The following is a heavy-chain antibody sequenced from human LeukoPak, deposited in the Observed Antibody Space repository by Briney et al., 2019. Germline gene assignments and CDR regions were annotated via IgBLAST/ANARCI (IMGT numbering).Heavy chain of an antibody. CDR3: ALGTINKDFYFGMDV. Sequence: GGSLRLSCAASGFTFSDYYMTWLRQAPGKGLEWLSYISNSGSTVFYADSVKGRFSVSRDNAKRSLYLQIESLRDDDTAVYHCALGTINKDFYFGMDVWGQGTTVTVSS. CDR2: ISNSGSTV. D-gene: IGHD2-8*01. J-gene: IGHJ6*02. CDR1: GFTFSDYY. V-gene: IGHV3-11*01.